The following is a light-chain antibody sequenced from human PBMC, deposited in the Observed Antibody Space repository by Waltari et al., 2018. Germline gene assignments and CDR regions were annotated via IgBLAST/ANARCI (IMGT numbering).Light chain of an antibody. J-gene: IGKJ4*01. CDR2: GAS. V-gene: IGKV3-15*01. CDR3: QQYNNWPLT. CDR1: QSVRSD. Sequence: IVVTQSPATLSVSLGQRATPSGRASQSVRSDFAWSRQKPGQAPRLLIYGASTRATGVSARFSGSGSGTEFTLTITSLQSEDSAVYFCQQYNNWPLTFGGGTKVEIK.